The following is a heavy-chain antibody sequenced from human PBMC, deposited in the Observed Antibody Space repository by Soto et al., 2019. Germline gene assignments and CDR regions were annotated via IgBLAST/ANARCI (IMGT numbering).Heavy chain of an antibody. CDR1: GGSISSGGYY. J-gene: IGHJ4*02. V-gene: IGHV4-31*03. CDR3: AREWGQQLGLLDY. D-gene: IGHD6-13*01. CDR2: IYYSGST. Sequence: SETLSLTCTVSGGSISSGGYYWSWIRQHPGKGLEWIGYIYYSGSTYYNPSLKSRVTISVDTSKNQFSLKLSSVTAADTAVYYCAREWGQQLGLLDYWGQGTLVTVPQ.